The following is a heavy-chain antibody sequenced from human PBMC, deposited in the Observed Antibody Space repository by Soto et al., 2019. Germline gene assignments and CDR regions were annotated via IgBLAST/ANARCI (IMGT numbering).Heavy chain of an antibody. CDR1: GFTFSRYW. J-gene: IGHJ4*02. CDR2: IKQDGSEE. V-gene: IGHV3-7*01. CDR3: SRAGYYGSGTIDS. D-gene: IGHD3-10*01. Sequence: EVQLVESGGGLVQPGGSLRLSCAASGFTFSRYWMSWDRQAPGKGLEWVANIKQDGSEENYVASVKGRFTISRDNAKNSVYLQMNSLRAEDTAMYYCSRAGYYGSGTIDSWGQGTLVPVSS.